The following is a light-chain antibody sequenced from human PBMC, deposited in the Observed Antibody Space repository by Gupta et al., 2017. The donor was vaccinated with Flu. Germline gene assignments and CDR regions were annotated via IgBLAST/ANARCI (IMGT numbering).Light chain of an antibody. V-gene: IGKV1-12*01. Sequence: PFSVSASLGDRVTITCRASQGIYTWLAWYQQKPGKAPDLLISAASRVQSGVPSRFRGSGSGTDFTLTINSLQPEDFATYYCQQANSFPHTFGQGTKVEIK. J-gene: IGKJ1*01. CDR2: AAS. CDR3: QQANSFPHT. CDR1: QGIYTW.